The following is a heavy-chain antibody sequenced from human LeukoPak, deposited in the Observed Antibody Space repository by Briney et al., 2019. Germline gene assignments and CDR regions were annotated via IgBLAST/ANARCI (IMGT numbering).Heavy chain of an antibody. CDR1: GGSFSGYY. J-gene: IGHJ4*02. CDR3: ARGRSRRITMIVVVNPYDH. CDR2: INHSGST. Sequence: SETLSLTCAVYGGSFSGYYWSWMLQPPGKGLEWIGEINHSGSTNYNPSLKSRVTISVDTSKNQFSLKLSSVTAADTAVYYCARGRSRRITMIVVVNPYDHWGQGTLVTVSS. V-gene: IGHV4-34*01. D-gene: IGHD3-22*01.